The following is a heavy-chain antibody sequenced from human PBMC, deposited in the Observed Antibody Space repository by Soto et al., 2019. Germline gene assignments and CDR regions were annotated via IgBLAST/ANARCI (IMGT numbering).Heavy chain of an antibody. CDR3: ARVYYYDSSGSPPGIDY. Sequence: QVQLVESGGGVVQPGRSLRLSCAASGFTFSSYAMHWVRQAPGKGLEWVAVISYDGSNKYYADSVKGRFTISRDNSKNTLYLQMNSLRAEDTAVYYCARVYYYDSSGSPPGIDYWGQGTLVTVSS. D-gene: IGHD3-22*01. J-gene: IGHJ4*02. CDR2: ISYDGSNK. V-gene: IGHV3-30-3*01. CDR1: GFTFSSYA.